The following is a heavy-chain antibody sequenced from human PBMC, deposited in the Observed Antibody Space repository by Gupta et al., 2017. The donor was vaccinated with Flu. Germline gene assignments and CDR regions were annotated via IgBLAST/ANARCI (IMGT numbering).Heavy chain of an antibody. CDR3: ARMTYGNGHYYYYGMDV. Sequence: QLQLQESGPGLVKPSETLSLTCTVSGGSINSGLHYWGWIRQPPGKGLEWIGIIYETGITYYNPSCESRVSIFVDTSKNQFSLKLNSVTAEETAVYHCARMTYGNGHYYYYGMDVWGQGTTVTVSS. CDR1: GGSINSGLHY. D-gene: IGHD3-10*01. CDR2: IYETGIT. J-gene: IGHJ6*02. V-gene: IGHV4-39*01.